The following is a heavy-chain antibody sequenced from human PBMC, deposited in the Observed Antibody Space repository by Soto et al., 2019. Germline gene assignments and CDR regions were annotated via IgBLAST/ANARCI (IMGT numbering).Heavy chain of an antibody. CDR3: ARSEFP. Sequence: SETLSLTCTVSGCSISSGGYYWNWIRQHPGKGLEWIGYIYYIGSTYYNPSLKSRVTISLDTSKNQFSLRLSSVTAADTAVYYCARSEFPWGQGTLVTVSS. CDR1: GCSISSGGYY. D-gene: IGHD3-10*01. J-gene: IGHJ5*02. V-gene: IGHV4-31*03. CDR2: IYYIGST.